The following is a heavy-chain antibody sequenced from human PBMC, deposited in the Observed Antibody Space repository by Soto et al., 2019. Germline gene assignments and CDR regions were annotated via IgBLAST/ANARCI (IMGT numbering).Heavy chain of an antibody. J-gene: IGHJ4*02. CDR2: INAGNGNT. D-gene: IGHD2-21*02. CDR3: AIAYCGGDCYPTFDY. V-gene: IGHV1-3*01. Sequence: ASVKVSCKASGYTFTSYAMHWVRQAPGQRLEWMGWINAGNGNTKYSQKFQGRVTITRDTSAITAYMELSSLRSEDTAVYYCAIAYCGGDCYPTFDYWGQGTLVTVSS. CDR1: GYTFTSYA.